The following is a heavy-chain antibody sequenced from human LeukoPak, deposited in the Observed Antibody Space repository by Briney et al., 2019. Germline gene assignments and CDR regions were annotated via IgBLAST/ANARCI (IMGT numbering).Heavy chain of an antibody. CDR1: AGSFIDYY. J-gene: IGHJ6*02. D-gene: IGHD3-10*01. CDR2: INHSGST. CDR3: ARDHRVRGEYYYYGMDV. Sequence: SETLSLTCAVYAGSFIDYYWTWIRQPPGKGLEWIGEINHSGSTNYNPSLKSRVTISVDTSKNQFSLKLSSVTAADTAVYYCARDHRVRGEYYYYGMDVWGQGTTVTVSS. V-gene: IGHV4-34*01.